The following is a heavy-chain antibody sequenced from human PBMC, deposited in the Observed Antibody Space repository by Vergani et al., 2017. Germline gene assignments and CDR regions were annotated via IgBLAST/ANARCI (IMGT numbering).Heavy chain of an antibody. CDR3: ARGLADSSLPFDY. CDR2: INHSGST. J-gene: IGHJ4*02. CDR1: GGSFSGYY. D-gene: IGHD6-13*01. V-gene: IGHV4-34*01. Sequence: QVQLQQWGAGLLKPSETLSLTCAVYGGSFSGYYWSWIRQPPGKGLEWIEEINHSGSTTYNPSLKSRVTISVDTSKNQFSLKLSSVTAADTAVYYCARGLADSSLPFDYWGQGTLVTVSS.